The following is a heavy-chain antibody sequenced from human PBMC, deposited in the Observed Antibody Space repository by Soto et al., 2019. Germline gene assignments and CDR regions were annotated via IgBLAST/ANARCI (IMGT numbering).Heavy chain of an antibody. Sequence: GGSLRLSCAASGFTFSDYYMSWIRQAPGKGLEWVSYISSSGSTIYYADSVKGRFTISRDNAKNSLYLQMNSLRAEDPAVYYCARDRSSSSGAYFYYWGQGTLVTVSS. J-gene: IGHJ4*02. V-gene: IGHV3-11*01. CDR2: ISSSGSTI. CDR3: ARDRSSSSGAYFYY. D-gene: IGHD6-6*01. CDR1: GFTFSDYY.